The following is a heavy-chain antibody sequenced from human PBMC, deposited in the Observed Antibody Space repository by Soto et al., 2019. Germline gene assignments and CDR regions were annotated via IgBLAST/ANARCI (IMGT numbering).Heavy chain of an antibody. CDR2: IIAFIGKA. J-gene: IGHJ5*02. V-gene: IGHV1-18*01. D-gene: IGHD3-10*01. CDR1: GYTFTSYG. Sequence: GASVKVSCKASGYTFTSYGISWVRQAPGQGLEWMGGIIAFIGKANYAQKLQGRVTITTDKSTSTAYMELSSLRSEDTAVYYCARGVTMVRGVIIGHWFDPWGQGTLVTVSS. CDR3: ARGVTMVRGVIIGHWFDP.